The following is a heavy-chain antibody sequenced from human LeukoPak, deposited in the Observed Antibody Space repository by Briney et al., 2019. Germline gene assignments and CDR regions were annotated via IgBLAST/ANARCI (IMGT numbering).Heavy chain of an antibody. Sequence: RASVKVSCKASGYTFTGYYMHWVRQAPGQGLEWMGGIIPIFGTANYAQKFQGRVTITADESTSTAYMELSSLRSEDTAVYYCAREPATMVRGVLLGRFDPWGQGTLVTVSS. CDR3: AREPATMVRGVLLGRFDP. V-gene: IGHV1-69*13. CDR1: GYTFTGYY. CDR2: IIPIFGTA. J-gene: IGHJ5*02. D-gene: IGHD3-10*01.